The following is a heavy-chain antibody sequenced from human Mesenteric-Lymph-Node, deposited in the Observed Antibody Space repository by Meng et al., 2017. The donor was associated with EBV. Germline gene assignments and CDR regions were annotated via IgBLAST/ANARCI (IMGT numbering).Heavy chain of an antibody. CDR2: ISGSGDTT. V-gene: IGHV3-23*01. J-gene: IGHJ4*02. CDR1: GFILRFYA. Sequence: EVQLLESGGGLVQPGGSLRLSCAASGFILRFYAMTWVRQAPGKGLEWVSTISGSGDTTYYADSVRGRFTISRDNSKNTVYLQMNSLRAEDTALYYCAKDRREETVTTVDYWGQGTLVTVAS. D-gene: IGHD4-17*01. CDR3: AKDRREETVTTVDY.